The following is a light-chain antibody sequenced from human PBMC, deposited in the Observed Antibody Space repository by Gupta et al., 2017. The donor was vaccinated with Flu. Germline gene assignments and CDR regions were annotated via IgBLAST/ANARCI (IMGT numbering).Light chain of an antibody. J-gene: IGKJ1*01. CDR3: QQYDSAPPWT. V-gene: IGKV4-1*01. CDR2: WAS. CDR1: QSVLYSSNSKNY. Sequence: DIVMTQSPDSLAVSLGERATINCKSSQSVLYSSNSKNYLAWYQQKPRQPPKLLIYWASTRESGVPDRFSGSGYGTDFTLTISSLQAEDVAVYYCQQYDSAPPWTFGQGTKVEIK.